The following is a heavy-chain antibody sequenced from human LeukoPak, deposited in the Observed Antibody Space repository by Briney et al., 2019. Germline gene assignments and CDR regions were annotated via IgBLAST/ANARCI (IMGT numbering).Heavy chain of an antibody. CDR2: INHSGST. V-gene: IGHV4-34*01. J-gene: IGHJ6*03. Sequence: SETLSLTCAVYGGSFSGYYWSWTRQPPGKGLEWIGEINHSGSTNYNPSLKSRVTISVDTSKNQFSLKMSSVTAADTAVYYCARGPTMGYYYYYMDVWGKGTTVTVSS. CDR1: GGSFSGYY. CDR3: ARGPTMGYYYYYMDV. D-gene: IGHD3-10*01.